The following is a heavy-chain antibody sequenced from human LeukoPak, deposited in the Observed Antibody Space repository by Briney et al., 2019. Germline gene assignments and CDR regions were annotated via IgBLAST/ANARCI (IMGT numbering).Heavy chain of an antibody. Sequence: PGGSLRLSCAASGFNFSSYSMNWVRQAPGKGLEWVSSISSSSSFRYYADSVKGRFTISRDNAKNSLHLQMNSLRAEDTAVYYCAKDSRIAVAGGAADFDYWGQGTLVTVSS. CDR3: AKDSRIAVAGGAADFDY. D-gene: IGHD6-19*01. CDR1: GFNFSSYS. CDR2: ISSSSSFR. J-gene: IGHJ4*02. V-gene: IGHV3-21*01.